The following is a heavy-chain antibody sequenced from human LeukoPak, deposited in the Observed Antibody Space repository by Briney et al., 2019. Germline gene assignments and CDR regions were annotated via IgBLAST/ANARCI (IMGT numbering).Heavy chain of an antibody. D-gene: IGHD6-13*01. Sequence: ASVKVPCKASGGTFSSYAISWVRQAPGQGLEWMGRIIPILGIANYAQKFQGRVTMTEDTSTDTAYMELSSLRSEDTAVYYCATDQLGIRTFDYWGQGTLVTVSS. CDR3: ATDQLGIRTFDY. CDR2: IIPILGIA. V-gene: IGHV1-69*04. J-gene: IGHJ4*02. CDR1: GGTFSSYA.